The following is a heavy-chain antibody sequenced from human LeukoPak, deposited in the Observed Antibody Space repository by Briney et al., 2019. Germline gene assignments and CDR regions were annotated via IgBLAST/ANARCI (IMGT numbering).Heavy chain of an antibody. V-gene: IGHV4-38-2*01. J-gene: IGHJ1*01. CDR3: TGSGSYYNALFQH. Sequence: SETLSLTCAVSGYSIRSGYYWGWIRQPPGKGLEWIGSIYHSGSTYYNRSLKSRVTISVDTSKNQFSLKLSSVTAADTAVYYCTGSGSYYNALFQHWGQATLVTVSS. D-gene: IGHD3-10*01. CDR2: IYHSGST. CDR1: GYSIRSGYY.